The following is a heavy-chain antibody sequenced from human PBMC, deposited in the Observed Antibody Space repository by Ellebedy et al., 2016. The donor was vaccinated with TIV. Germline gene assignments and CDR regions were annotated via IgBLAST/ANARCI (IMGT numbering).Heavy chain of an antibody. CDR2: IKQDGSEE. J-gene: IGHJ3*02. D-gene: IGHD4-17*01. V-gene: IGHV3-7*01. CDR3: ARQTVATSVNDAFDI. Sequence: GESLKISCAASGFTFSGYWMSWVRQAPGKGLEWVANIKQDGSEEYYVDSVKGRFTISRDNAKNSLYLQMNSLRAEDTAVYYCARQTVATSVNDAFDIWGLGTVVTVSS. CDR1: GFTFSGYW.